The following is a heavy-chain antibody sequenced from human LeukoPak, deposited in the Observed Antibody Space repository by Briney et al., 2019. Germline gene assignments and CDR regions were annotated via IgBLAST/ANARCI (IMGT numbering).Heavy chain of an antibody. D-gene: IGHD3-22*01. J-gene: IGHJ6*02. CDR3: AKQYYYDSSGSSRMDV. CDR1: GFTFSSYA. Sequence: GGSLRLSCAASGFTFSSYAMSWVRQAPGKGLEWVSAISGSGGSTYYADSVKGRFTISRDNSKNTLYLQMNSLRAEDTAVYYCAKQYYYDSSGSSRMDVWGQGTTVTVSS. CDR2: ISGSGGST. V-gene: IGHV3-23*01.